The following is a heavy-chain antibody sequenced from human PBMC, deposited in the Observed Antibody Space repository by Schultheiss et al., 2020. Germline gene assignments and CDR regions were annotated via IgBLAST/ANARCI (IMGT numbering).Heavy chain of an antibody. J-gene: IGHJ6*04. CDR2: ISGSGGST. CDR1: GFSFSSHG. Sequence: GGSLRLSCVASGFSFSSHGMHWVRQAPGKGLEWVSAISGSGGSTYYADSVKGRFTISRDNSKNTLYLQMNSLRAEDTAVYYCAKVDDFWGGSPPNYYYYYGMDVWGKGNT. D-gene: IGHD3-3*01. CDR3: AKVDDFWGGSPPNYYYYYGMDV. V-gene: IGHV3-23*01.